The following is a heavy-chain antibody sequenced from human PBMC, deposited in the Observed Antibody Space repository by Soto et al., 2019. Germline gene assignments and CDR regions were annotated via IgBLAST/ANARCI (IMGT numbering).Heavy chain of an antibody. D-gene: IGHD4-17*01. Sequence: PALVNATQTLRLTCAFSGFSLSTSGEGVGWIRQPPGKALEWLAFIYWNDEKRYRPSLKTRLAITKDTSKSQVVLTMTNMDPVDTATYYCAHRWQTVYDQWGQGTLVTVS. V-gene: IGHV2-5*01. CDR3: AHRWQTVYDQ. CDR2: IYWNDEK. CDR1: GFSLSTSGEG. J-gene: IGHJ4*02.